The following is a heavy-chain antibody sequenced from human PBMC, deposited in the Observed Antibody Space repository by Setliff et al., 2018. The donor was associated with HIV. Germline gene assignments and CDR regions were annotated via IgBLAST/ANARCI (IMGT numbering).Heavy chain of an antibody. CDR3: ARVQYHYVNNGDSYYFTH. J-gene: IGHJ4*01. V-gene: IGHV4-4*02. Sequence: SETLSLTCDVSGGSISSFNWWSWVRQSPGKGLEWIGEIYHTGSTNYSPSLKSLVTISVDKSKNQLSLRLNSVTAADTAVYYCARVQYHYVNNGDSYYFTHWGHGTLVTVSS. CDR2: IYHTGST. CDR1: GGSISSFNW. D-gene: IGHD3-10*02.